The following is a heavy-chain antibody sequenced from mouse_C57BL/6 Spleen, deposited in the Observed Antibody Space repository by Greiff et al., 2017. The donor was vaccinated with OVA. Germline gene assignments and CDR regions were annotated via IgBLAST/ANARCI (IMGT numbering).Heavy chain of an antibody. CDR3: ARDPPYGGFAY. V-gene: IGHV5-4*01. D-gene: IGHD1-1*01. CDR2: ISDGGSYT. CDR1: GFTFSSYA. J-gene: IGHJ3*01. Sequence: EVMLVESGGGLVKPGGSLKLSCAASGFTFSSYAMSWVRQTPEKRLEWVATISDGGSYTYYPDNLKGRFTISRDNAKNNLYLQMSHLKSEDTAMYYCARDPPYGGFAYWGQGTLVTVSA.